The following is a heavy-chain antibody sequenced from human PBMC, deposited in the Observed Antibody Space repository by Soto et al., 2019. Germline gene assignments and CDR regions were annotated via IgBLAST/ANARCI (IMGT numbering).Heavy chain of an antibody. J-gene: IGHJ5*02. Sequence: EVQLLESGGGLVQPGGSLRLSCAASGFTFSSYAMSWVRQAPGKGLEWVSAISGSGGSTYYADSVKGRFTISRDNSKNTLYLQMTCLRAEATAVYYCAKGRYFDGFWPDNWFDPWGQGTLVTVSS. CDR3: AKGRYFDGFWPDNWFDP. V-gene: IGHV3-23*01. CDR1: GFTFSSYA. D-gene: IGHD3-9*01. CDR2: ISGSGGST.